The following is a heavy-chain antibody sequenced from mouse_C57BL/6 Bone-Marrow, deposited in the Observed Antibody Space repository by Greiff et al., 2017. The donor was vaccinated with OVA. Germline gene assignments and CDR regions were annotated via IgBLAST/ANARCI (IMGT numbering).Heavy chain of an antibody. CDR3: ARPYDYAWFAY. J-gene: IGHJ3*01. V-gene: IGHV5-12*01. CDR1: GFTFSDYY. CDR2: ISNGGGST. D-gene: IGHD2-4*01. Sequence: EVHLVESGGGLVQPGGSLKLSCAASGFTFSDYYMYWVRRTPEKRLEWVAYISNGGGSTYYPDTVKGRFTISRDNAKNTLYLQMSRLKSEDTAMYYCARPYDYAWFAYWGQGTLVTVSA.